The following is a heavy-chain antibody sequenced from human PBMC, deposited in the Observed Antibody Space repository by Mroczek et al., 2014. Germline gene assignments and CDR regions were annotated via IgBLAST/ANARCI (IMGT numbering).Heavy chain of an antibody. CDR2: IYTSGST. CDR1: GGSISSGSYY. D-gene: IGHD6-19*01. V-gene: IGHV4-61*02. Sequence: QVQLVESGPGLVKPSQTLSLTCTVSGGSISSGSYYWSWIRQPAGKGLEWIGRIYTSGSTNYNPSLKSRVTMSVDTSKNQFSLKLSSVTAADTAVYYCARAHTPNSSGWNNWFDPWGQGTLVTVSS. J-gene: IGHJ5*02. CDR3: ARAHTPNSSGWNNWFDP.